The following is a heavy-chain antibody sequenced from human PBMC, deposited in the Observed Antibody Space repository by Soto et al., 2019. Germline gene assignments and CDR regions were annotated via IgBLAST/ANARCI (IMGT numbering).Heavy chain of an antibody. J-gene: IGHJ5*02. Sequence: ETLSLTCTVTGGSISSYYWSWIRQPPGKGLEWIGYIYYSGSTNYNPSLKSRVTISVDTSKNQFSLKLSSVTAADTAVYYCARITYSSSWYKIDPWGQGTLVTVSS. CDR1: GGSISSYY. CDR2: IYYSGST. V-gene: IGHV4-59*01. D-gene: IGHD6-13*01. CDR3: ARITYSSSWYKIDP.